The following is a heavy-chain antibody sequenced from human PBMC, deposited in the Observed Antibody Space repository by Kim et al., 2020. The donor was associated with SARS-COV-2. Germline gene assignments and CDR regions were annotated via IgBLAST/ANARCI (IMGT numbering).Heavy chain of an antibody. CDR2: MNLNSGNT. J-gene: IGHJ6*03. V-gene: IGHV1-8*01. CDR3: ARILRFPTIFRYYYYMDL. Sequence: ASVKVSCKASGYTFTSYDINWVRQATGQGLECMGWMNLNSGNTGYAHKFQGRVTMNRNTSISTVYMELSSLRSEDTAVYYCARILRFPTIFRYYYYMDLWSKGTTVAISS. CDR1: GYTFTSYD. D-gene: IGHD3-3*01.